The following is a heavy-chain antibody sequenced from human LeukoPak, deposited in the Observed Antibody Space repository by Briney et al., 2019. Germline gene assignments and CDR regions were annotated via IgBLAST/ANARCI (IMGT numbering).Heavy chain of an antibody. Sequence: GGSLRLSCEPSGFPFSSYWMLWVRQAPGKGLVWVSRISGDGTVKTYADFVRGRFTISRDNTKNILYLQMNSLKVEDTAIYFCSRSQFDYWGQGVLVTVSS. J-gene: IGHJ4*02. CDR2: ISGDGTVK. CDR3: SRSQFDY. CDR1: GFPFSSYW. V-gene: IGHV3-74*03.